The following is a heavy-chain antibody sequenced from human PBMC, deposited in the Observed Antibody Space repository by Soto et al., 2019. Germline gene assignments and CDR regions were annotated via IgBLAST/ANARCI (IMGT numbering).Heavy chain of an antibody. D-gene: IGHD3-22*01. CDR2: IYYSGST. Sequence: QLQLQESGPGLVKPSETLSLTCTVSGGSINSNNYYWGWIRQPPGKGLEWIGSIYYSGSTYYNPSLKSRVTISVDTSKNQFSLKLTSVTAADTAVFFCARHSSGYYLDYWGQGTLVTVSS. CDR3: ARHSSGYYLDY. CDR1: GGSINSNNYY. J-gene: IGHJ4*02. V-gene: IGHV4-39*01.